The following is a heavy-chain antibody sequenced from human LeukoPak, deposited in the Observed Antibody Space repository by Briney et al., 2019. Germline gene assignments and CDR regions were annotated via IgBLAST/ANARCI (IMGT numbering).Heavy chain of an antibody. Sequence: PGGSLRLSCAASGLTFSDYYMSWIRQTPEKGLEWVSYIGGNSYYTNYADSVKGRFTISRDNAKNSLYLQMSSLRVEDTAVYYCARSYGSGSSANWFDPWGQGTLVTVSS. CDR2: IGGNSYYT. CDR3: ARSYGSGSSANWFDP. J-gene: IGHJ5*02. D-gene: IGHD3-10*01. CDR1: GLTFSDYY. V-gene: IGHV3-11*03.